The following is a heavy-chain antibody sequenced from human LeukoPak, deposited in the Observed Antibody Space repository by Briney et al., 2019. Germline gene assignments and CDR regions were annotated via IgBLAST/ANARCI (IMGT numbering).Heavy chain of an antibody. D-gene: IGHD6-6*01. V-gene: IGHV3-23*01. J-gene: IGHJ6*03. CDR3: ERMSSTEVYYFYYMDV. CDR2: FSGSVDTT. Sequence: PGGSLRLSCAASGFTFTTYAMSWVRQTPGKGLEWVSTFSGSVDTTYHADSVKGRFTISRDNSKNTVYLQMNSLRAEDTAVYYCERMSSTEVYYFYYMDVWGKGTTVTVSS. CDR1: GFTFTTYA.